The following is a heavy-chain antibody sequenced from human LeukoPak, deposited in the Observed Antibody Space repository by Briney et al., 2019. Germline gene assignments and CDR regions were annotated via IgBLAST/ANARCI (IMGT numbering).Heavy chain of an antibody. D-gene: IGHD3-10*01. CDR1: GFTFNTYA. J-gene: IGHJ4*02. Sequence: GGSLRLSCAASGFTFNTYAMTWVRQAPGKGLEWVSGISSSDYITYYADSVRGRFTISRDNSKKTLYLQMYSLRVEDTAVYYCAKGASTMLRGAPFDYWGQGTLVTVSS. CDR3: AKGASTMLRGAPFDY. CDR2: ISSSDYIT. V-gene: IGHV3-23*01.